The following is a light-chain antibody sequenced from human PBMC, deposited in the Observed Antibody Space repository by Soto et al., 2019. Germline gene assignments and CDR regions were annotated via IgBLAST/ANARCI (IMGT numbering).Light chain of an antibody. V-gene: IGLV3-21*02. CDR2: HDS. CDR3: QVWNSSSDHPV. CDR1: KIGSTS. J-gene: IGLJ3*02. Sequence: SYGLPQPPSVAVAPGQTARITCGGNKIGSTSVHWYQQKPGQAPVLVVYHDSDRPSGIPERFSGSNSGNTATLTISRVEAGDEADYFCQVWNSSSDHPVFGGGTKVTVL.